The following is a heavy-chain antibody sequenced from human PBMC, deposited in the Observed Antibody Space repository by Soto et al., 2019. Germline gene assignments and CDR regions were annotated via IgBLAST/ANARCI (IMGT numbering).Heavy chain of an antibody. D-gene: IGHD2-21*02. CDR2: MYYSGST. CDR3: ARGSLSTVTANAFDV. Sequence: QVQLQESGPGLVKPSEPLSPTCTVSGGSFGDFYWGWIRQPPGKALEWIGYGYMYYSGSTYYNPSLEGRVSISVDPSNNQFSLRLSSVTAADTAVYYCARGSLSTVTANAFDVWGPGAPVTVSS. CDR1: GGSFGDFY. J-gene: IGHJ3*01. V-gene: IGHV4-59*01.